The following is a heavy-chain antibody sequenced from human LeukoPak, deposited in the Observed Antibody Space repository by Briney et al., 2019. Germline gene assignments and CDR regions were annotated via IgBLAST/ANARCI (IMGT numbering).Heavy chain of an antibody. J-gene: IGHJ4*02. CDR3: AHEMRITMVFDY. V-gene: IGHV3-23*01. Sequence: PGGSLRLSCAASGFTFSNYAMGWVRQAPGKGLEWVSAISGSGGSTYYADSVKGRFTISRDNSKNTLYLQMNSLRAEDTAVYYCAHEMRITMVFDYWGQGTLVTVSS. CDR2: ISGSGGST. D-gene: IGHD3-10*01. CDR1: GFTFSNYA.